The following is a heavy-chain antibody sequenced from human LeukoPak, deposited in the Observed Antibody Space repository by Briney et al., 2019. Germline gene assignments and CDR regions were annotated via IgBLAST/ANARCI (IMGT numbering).Heavy chain of an antibody. J-gene: IGHJ3*02. D-gene: IGHD1-26*01. CDR3: ARESRAREIGAFDI. CDR2: ISSSSNTI. V-gene: IGHV3-48*04. CDR1: GFTFSSYS. Sequence: PGGSLRLSCAASGFTFSSYSMNWVRQAPGKGLEWVSYISSSSNTIYYADSVKGRFTISRDNAKNSLYLQMNSLRAEDTAVYYCARESRAREIGAFDIWGQGTMVTVSS.